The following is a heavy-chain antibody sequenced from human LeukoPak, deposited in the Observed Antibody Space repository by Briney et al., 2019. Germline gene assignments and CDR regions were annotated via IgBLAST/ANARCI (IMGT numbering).Heavy chain of an antibody. V-gene: IGHV4-34*10. D-gene: IGHD5-18*01. CDR2: LNHVGRT. Sequence: SETLSLTCRVYGESFSDYYCAWIRQPPGKGLEWIGELNHVGRTTYDPALKSRVTISADTSKTQFSLKLSSVTAADTAVYYCARSGYSYGADAFDIWGQGTMVTVSS. CDR3: ARSGYSYGADAFDI. J-gene: IGHJ3*02. CDR1: GESFSDYY.